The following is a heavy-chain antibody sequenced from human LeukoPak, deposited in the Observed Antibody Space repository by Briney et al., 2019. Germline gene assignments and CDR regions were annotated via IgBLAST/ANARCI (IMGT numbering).Heavy chain of an antibody. V-gene: IGHV3-23*01. CDR2: ISGSGGST. CDR3: AKDEGRDSSSWYCALIYGMDV. Sequence: QPGGSLRLSCAASEFTFSSYAMSWVRQAPVKGLEWVSAISGSGGSTYYADSVKGRFTISRDNSKNTLYLQMNSLRAEDTAVYYCAKDEGRDSSSWYCALIYGMDVWGQGTTVTVSS. J-gene: IGHJ6*02. D-gene: IGHD6-13*01. CDR1: EFTFSSYA.